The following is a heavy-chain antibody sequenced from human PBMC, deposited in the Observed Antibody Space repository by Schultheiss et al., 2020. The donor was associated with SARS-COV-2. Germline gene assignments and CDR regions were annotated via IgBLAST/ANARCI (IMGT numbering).Heavy chain of an antibody. CDR3: ARTAYCGGDCYPHLDY. Sequence: GGSLRLSCAASGFTFSSYAMSWVRQAPGKGLEWVSAISGSGGSTYYADSVKGRFTISRDNSKNTLYLQMNSLRAEDTAVYYCARTAYCGGDCYPHLDYWGQGTLVTVSS. J-gene: IGHJ4*02. V-gene: IGHV3-23*01. CDR2: ISGSGGST. CDR1: GFTFSSYA. D-gene: IGHD2-21*02.